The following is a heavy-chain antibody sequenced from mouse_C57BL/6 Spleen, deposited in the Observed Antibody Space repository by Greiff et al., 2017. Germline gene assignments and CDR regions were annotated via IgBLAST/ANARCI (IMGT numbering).Heavy chain of an antibody. D-gene: IGHD2-4*01. CDR2: IYPGDGDT. CDR3: ARPHYYDYDDYYAMDY. J-gene: IGHJ4*01. CDR1: GYAFSSSW. V-gene: IGHV1-82*01. Sequence: QVQLQQSGPELVKPGASVKISCKASGYAFSSSWMNWVKQRPGKGLEWIGRIYPGDGDTNYNEKFKGKATLTADKSSSTAYMQLSSLTSEDSAVYFCARPHYYDYDDYYAMDYWGQGTSVTVSS.